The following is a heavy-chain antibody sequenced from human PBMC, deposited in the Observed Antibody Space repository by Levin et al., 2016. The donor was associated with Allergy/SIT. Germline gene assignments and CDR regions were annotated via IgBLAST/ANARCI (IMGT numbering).Heavy chain of an antibody. CDR2: INHSGST. D-gene: IGHD5-18*01. J-gene: IGHJ4*02. V-gene: IGHV4-34*01. Sequence: SETLSLTCTVSGGSISSYYWSWIRQPPGKGLEWIGEINHSGSTNYNPSLKSRVTISVDTSKNQFSLKLSSVTAADTAVYYCAGIVDTAMVYCYWGQGTLVTVSS. CDR1: GGSISSYY. CDR3: AGIVDTAMVYCY.